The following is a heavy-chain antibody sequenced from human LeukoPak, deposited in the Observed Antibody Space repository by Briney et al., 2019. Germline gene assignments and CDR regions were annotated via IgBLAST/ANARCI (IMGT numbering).Heavy chain of an antibody. J-gene: IGHJ6*02. D-gene: IGHD2/OR15-2a*01. CDR2: IYTSGST. CDR1: GGSISSYY. CDR3: ATASRRWSNRAYGMDV. Sequence: SQTLSLTCTVSGGSISSYYWSWIRQPAGKGLEWIGRIYTSGSTNYNPSLKSRVTMSVDTSKNQFSLKLSSVTAADTAVYYCATASRRWSNRAYGMDVWGQGTTVTVSS. V-gene: IGHV4-4*07.